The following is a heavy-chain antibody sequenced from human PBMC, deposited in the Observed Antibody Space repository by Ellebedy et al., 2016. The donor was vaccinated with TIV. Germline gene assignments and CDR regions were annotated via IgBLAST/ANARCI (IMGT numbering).Heavy chain of an antibody. CDR1: GFTFSSAW. CDR3: TADIPGPSTSSLIDY. V-gene: IGHV3-15*01. CDR2: IKAGGTA. J-gene: IGHJ4*02. D-gene: IGHD2-2*01. Sequence: PGGSLRLSCAASGFTFSSAWMSWVRQAPGKGLEWVGRIKAGGTANCAASVKDRCTISRDDSKGMLFLQLNSLKTEDTAVYYCTADIPGPSTSSLIDYWGQGTLVTVSS.